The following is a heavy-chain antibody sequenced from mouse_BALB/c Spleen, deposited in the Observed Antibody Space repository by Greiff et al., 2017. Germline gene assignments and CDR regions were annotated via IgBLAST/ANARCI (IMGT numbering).Heavy chain of an antibody. CDR3: ARKVRRDWYFDV. CDR2: IDPANGNT. CDR1: GFNIKDTY. V-gene: IGHV14-3*02. D-gene: IGHD2-14*01. J-gene: IGHJ1*01. Sequence: VQLQQSGAELVKPGASVKLSCTASGFNIKDTYMHWVKQRPEQGLEWIGRIDPANGNTKYDPKFQGKDTITADTSSNTAYLQLSSLTSEDTAVYYCARKVRRDWYFDVWGAGTTVTVA.